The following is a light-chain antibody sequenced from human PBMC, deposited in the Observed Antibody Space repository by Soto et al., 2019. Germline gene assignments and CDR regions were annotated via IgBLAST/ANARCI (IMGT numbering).Light chain of an antibody. CDR3: QQYYSTLN. CDR1: QSVLYNSDTKNY. CDR2: WAS. Sequence: DIVMTQSPDSLAVSLGERATINCKSSQSVLYNSDTKNYIAWYQQKPGQPPKLLIYWASTRDSGVPARFSGSGSGADFSLTISSLPAEDVAVDYCQQYYSTLNFGGGTKVEIK. J-gene: IGKJ4*01. V-gene: IGKV4-1*01.